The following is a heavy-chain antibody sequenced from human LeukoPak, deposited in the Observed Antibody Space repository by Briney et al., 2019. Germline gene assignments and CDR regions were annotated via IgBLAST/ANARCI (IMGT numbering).Heavy chain of an antibody. CDR1: GGSISSYY. CDR2: IYTSGST. Sequence: PSETLSLTCTVSGGSISSYYWSWIRQPAGKGLEWIGRIYTSGSTNYNPSLKSRVTMSVDTSKNQFSLKLSSVTAADTAVYYCARSSYGSGSYYADYWGQGTLVTVSS. J-gene: IGHJ4*02. CDR3: ARSSYGSGSYYADY. D-gene: IGHD3-10*01. V-gene: IGHV4-4*07.